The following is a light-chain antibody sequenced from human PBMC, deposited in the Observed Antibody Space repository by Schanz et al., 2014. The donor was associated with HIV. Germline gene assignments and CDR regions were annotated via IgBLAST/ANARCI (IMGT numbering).Light chain of an antibody. CDR2: DVY. CDR1: TSDVGGYKS. CDR3: SSIGGGNSLL. V-gene: IGLV2-8*01. Sequence: QSALTQPPSASGSPGQAVAISCTGITSDVGGYKSVSWYQQHPGKAPKLLIYDVYKRVSGVPDRFSGSKSGSTASLTVSGLQAEDEAEYYCSSIGGGNSLLFGGGTKVTVL. J-gene: IGLJ2*01.